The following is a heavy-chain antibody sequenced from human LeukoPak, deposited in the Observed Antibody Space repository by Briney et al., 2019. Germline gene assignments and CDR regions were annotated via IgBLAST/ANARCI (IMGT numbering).Heavy chain of an antibody. CDR3: AKAGREWLRLFYYYYMDV. J-gene: IGHJ6*03. Sequence: GGSLRLSCAASGFTFSSYGMHWVRQAPGKGLEWVAVISYDGSNKYYADSVKGRFTISRDNSKNTLYLQMNSLRAEDTAVYYCAKAGREWLRLFYYYYMDVWGKGTTVTISS. CDR1: GFTFSSYG. V-gene: IGHV3-30*18. D-gene: IGHD5-12*01. CDR2: ISYDGSNK.